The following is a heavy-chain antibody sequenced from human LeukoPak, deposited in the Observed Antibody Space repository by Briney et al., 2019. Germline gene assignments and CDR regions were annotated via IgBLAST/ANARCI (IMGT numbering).Heavy chain of an antibody. D-gene: IGHD6-19*01. Sequence: GGSLRLSCAASGFTFSSYGMHWVRQAPGKGLEGVAVISYGGSNKYYADSVKGRFTISRDNSKNTLYLQMNSLRAEDTAVYYCARGCSSGRYYYYYMDVWGKGTTVTVSS. CDR2: ISYGGSNK. J-gene: IGHJ6*03. V-gene: IGHV3-30*03. CDR3: ARGCSSGRYYYYYMDV. CDR1: GFTFSSYG.